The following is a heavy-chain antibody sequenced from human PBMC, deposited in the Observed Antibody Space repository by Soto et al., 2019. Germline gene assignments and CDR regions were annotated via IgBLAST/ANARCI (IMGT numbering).Heavy chain of an antibody. CDR2: INPNSGGT. V-gene: IGHV1-2*02. J-gene: IGHJ6*02. D-gene: IGHD3-10*01. Sequence: GASVKVSCKASGYTFTGYYMHWVRQAPGQGLEWMGWINPNSGGTNYAQKFQGRVTMTRDTSISTAYMELSRLRSDDTAVYYCASGGRFGELFDTYYYYGMDVWGQGTTVTVSS. CDR3: ASGGRFGELFDTYYYYGMDV. CDR1: GYTFTGYY.